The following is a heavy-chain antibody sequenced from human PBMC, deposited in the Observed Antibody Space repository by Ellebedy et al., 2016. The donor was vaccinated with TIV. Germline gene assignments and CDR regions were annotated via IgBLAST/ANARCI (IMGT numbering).Heavy chain of an antibody. CDR1: GFTFSDYY. CDR3: ARVVVVTAMGGYWYFDL. J-gene: IGHJ2*01. CDR2: IKQDGSEK. V-gene: IGHV3-7*02. Sequence: PGGSLRLSCAASGFTFSDYYMSWIRQAPGKGLEWVANIKQDGSEKYYVDSVKGRFTISRDNAKNSLYLQMNSLRAEDTAVYYCARVVVVTAMGGYWYFDLWGRGTLVTVSS. D-gene: IGHD2-21*02.